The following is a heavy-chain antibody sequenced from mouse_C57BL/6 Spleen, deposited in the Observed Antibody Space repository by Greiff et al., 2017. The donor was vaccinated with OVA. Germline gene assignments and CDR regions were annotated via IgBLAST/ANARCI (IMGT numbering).Heavy chain of an antibody. CDR3: AREAPGFAY. J-gene: IGHJ3*01. D-gene: IGHD3-2*02. CDR1: GFSLTSYG. CDR2: IWSGGST. V-gene: IGHV2-2*01. Sequence: QVQLQQSGPGLVQPSQSLSISCTVSGFSLTSYGVHWVRQSPGTGLEWLGVIWSGGSTDNNAAFISSLSISKDKSESQVFFKMSSLQADDTAIYYCAREAPGFAYWGQGTLVTVSA.